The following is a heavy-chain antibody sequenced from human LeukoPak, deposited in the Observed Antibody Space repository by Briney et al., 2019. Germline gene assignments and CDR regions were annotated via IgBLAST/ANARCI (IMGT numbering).Heavy chain of an antibody. Sequence: GASLRLSCAAAGFTFSSYAMSWVRQAPGKGLEWVSRIIATGGSTYYADSVKGRFAIFRDNSKNTLYLQLNSLRVEDTAVYYCAKGKTSGWDQDAFDIWGQGTMVTVSS. J-gene: IGHJ3*02. CDR1: GFTFSSYA. CDR3: AKGKTSGWDQDAFDI. V-gene: IGHV3-23*01. D-gene: IGHD6-19*01. CDR2: IIATGGST.